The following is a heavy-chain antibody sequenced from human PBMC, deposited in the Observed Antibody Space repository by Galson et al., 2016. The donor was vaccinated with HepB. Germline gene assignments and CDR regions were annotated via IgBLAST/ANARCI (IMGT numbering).Heavy chain of an antibody. CDR1: GFIFSKYV. V-gene: IGHV3-23*01. CDR3: ARASGYSNTWFNN. CDR2: TSDSGHST. J-gene: IGHJ5*02. D-gene: IGHD1-26*01. Sequence: LRLSCAASGFIFSKYVMSWVRQAPGKGLEWVSVTSDSGHSTYYADSVKGRFTISRDNSKNTLYLQMNSLRVEDTAVYYCARASGYSNTWFNNWGQGTLVTVSS.